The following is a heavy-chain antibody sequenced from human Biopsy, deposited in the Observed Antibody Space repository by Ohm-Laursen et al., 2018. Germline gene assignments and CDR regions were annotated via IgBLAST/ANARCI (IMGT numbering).Heavy chain of an antibody. D-gene: IGHD3-22*01. CDR2: IYYTGNT. V-gene: IGHV4-39*01. CDR1: DGSINSNDYY. Sequence: TLSLTCTVSDGSINSNDYYWGWFRQSPGMGLVWIGNIYYTGNTYYNPSLDSRLTISEDTSKNHFSLKLSSVTAADTAVYYCAKQGIRGYYEYWGQGSLVTVSS. J-gene: IGHJ4*02. CDR3: AKQGIRGYYEY.